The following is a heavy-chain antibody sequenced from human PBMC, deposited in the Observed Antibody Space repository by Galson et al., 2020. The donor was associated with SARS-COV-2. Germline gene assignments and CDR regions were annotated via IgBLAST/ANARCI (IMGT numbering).Heavy chain of an antibody. J-gene: IGHJ4*02. D-gene: IGHD3-22*01. V-gene: IGHV4-31*03. Sequence: SETLSLTCTVSGGSISSGGYYWSWIRQHPGKGLERIGYIYYSGSTYYNPSLKSRVTISVDTSKNQFSLKLSSVTAADTAVYYCARGRITMIVVSHPFDYWGQGTLVTVSS. CDR1: GGSISSGGYY. CDR2: IYYSGST. CDR3: ARGRITMIVVSHPFDY.